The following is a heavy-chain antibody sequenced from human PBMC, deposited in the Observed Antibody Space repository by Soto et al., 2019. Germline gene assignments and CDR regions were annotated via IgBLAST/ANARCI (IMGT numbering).Heavy chain of an antibody. CDR2: IYWDGDK. J-gene: IGHJ6*01. D-gene: IGHD2-15*01. CDR1: GFSLSTGGLG. Sequence: QITLKESGPTLVKPTQTLTLTCTFSGFSLSTGGLGVGWIRQPPGKALEWLALIYWDGDKRYSPSLKSRLSITKDTSNNPVVLTMTNKNPVDTATYYCAPSRYGREFLRSYSSQYYFGMSVW. V-gene: IGHV2-5*02. CDR3: APSRYGREFLRSYSSQYYFGMSV.